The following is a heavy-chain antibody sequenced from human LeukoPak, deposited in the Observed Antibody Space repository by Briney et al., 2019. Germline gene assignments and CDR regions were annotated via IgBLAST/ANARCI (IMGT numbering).Heavy chain of an antibody. V-gene: IGHV3-48*04. J-gene: IGHJ4*02. CDR2: ISSGSTTI. CDR3: AKDQRHYDSSGYYYPH. CDR1: GFTFSSYS. Sequence: GGSLRLSCAASGFTFSSYSMNCVRQAPGKGLEWVSYISSGSTTISYADSVRGRFTISRDNAKDSLYLQMNSLRAEDTAVYYCAKDQRHYDSSGYYYPHWGQGTLVTVSS. D-gene: IGHD3-22*01.